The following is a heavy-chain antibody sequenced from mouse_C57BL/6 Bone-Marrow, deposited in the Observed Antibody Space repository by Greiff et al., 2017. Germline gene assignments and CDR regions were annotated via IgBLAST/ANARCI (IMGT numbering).Heavy chain of an antibody. D-gene: IGHD2-3*01. Sequence: QVQLQQPGTELVKPGASVKLSCKASGYTFTSYWMHWVKQRPGQGLEWIGNINPSNGGTNYNEKFKSKATLTVDTSSSTAYMQLSSLTSEDSAVYYCARVDGYFYYFDYWGQGTTLTVSS. CDR3: ARVDGYFYYFDY. CDR1: GYTFTSYW. V-gene: IGHV1-53*01. J-gene: IGHJ2*01. CDR2: INPSNGGT.